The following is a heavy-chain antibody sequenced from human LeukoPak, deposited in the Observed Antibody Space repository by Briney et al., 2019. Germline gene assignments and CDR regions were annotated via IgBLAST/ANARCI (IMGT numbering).Heavy chain of an antibody. Sequence: GGSLRLSCAASGFTFSSYAMHWVRQAPGKGLEYVSAISSNGGSTYYANSVKGRFTISRDSSKNTLYLQMGSLRAEDVAVYYCARGGSTVLQVDYWGQGTLVTVSS. CDR2: ISSNGGST. V-gene: IGHV3-64*01. CDR1: GFTFSSYA. CDR3: ARGGSTVLQVDY. J-gene: IGHJ4*02. D-gene: IGHD4/OR15-4a*01.